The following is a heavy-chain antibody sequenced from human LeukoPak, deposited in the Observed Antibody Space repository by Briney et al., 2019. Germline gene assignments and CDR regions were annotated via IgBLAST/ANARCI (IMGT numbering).Heavy chain of an antibody. CDR1: GGTFSSYA. CDR2: IIPIFGTA. J-gene: IGHJ6*03. CDR3: ARKSYYYDSSGYPNYYYYYMDV. V-gene: IGHV1-69*05. D-gene: IGHD3-22*01. Sequence: SVKVSCKASGGTFSSYAISWVRQAPGQGLEWMGGIIPIFGTANYAQKFQGRVTITTDESTSTAYMELSSLRSEDAAVYYCARKSYYYDSSGYPNYYYYYMDVWGKGTTVTVSS.